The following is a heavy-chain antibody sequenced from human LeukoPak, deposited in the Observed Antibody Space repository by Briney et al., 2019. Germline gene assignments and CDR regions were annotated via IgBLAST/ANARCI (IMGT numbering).Heavy chain of an antibody. Sequence: SETLSLTCTVSGGSISSYYWSWIRQPPGKGLEWIGYIYYSGSTNYNPSLKSRVTISVDTSKNQFSLKLSSVTAADTAVYYCASLKSGYSYGGFDYWGQGTLATVSS. CDR3: ASLKSGYSYGGFDY. V-gene: IGHV4-59*01. D-gene: IGHD5-18*01. CDR1: GGSISSYY. CDR2: IYYSGST. J-gene: IGHJ4*02.